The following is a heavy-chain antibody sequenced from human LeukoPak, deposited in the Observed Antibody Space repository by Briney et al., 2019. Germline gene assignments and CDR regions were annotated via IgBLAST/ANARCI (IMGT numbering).Heavy chain of an antibody. D-gene: IGHD3-10*01. CDR1: GFTVSSNY. V-gene: IGHV3-53*01. Sequence: GGSLRLSCAASGFTVSSNYMSWVRQAPGKGLEWVSVIYSGGSTYYADSVKGRFTISRDNSKNTLYLQMNSLRAEDTAVYYCARDLNYYGSGSLPNMAAFDIWGQGTMVTVSS. CDR3: ARDLNYYGSGSLPNMAAFDI. J-gene: IGHJ3*02. CDR2: IYSGGST.